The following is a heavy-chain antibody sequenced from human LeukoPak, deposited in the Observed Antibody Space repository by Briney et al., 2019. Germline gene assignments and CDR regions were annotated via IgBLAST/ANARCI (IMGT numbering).Heavy chain of an antibody. CDR2: IYTSGST. CDR1: GSSISSGSYY. V-gene: IGHV4-61*02. D-gene: IGHD6-19*01. J-gene: IGHJ5*02. Sequence: PSETLSLTCTVSGSSISSGSYYWSWIRQPAGKGLEWIGRIYTSGSTNYNPSLKSRVTISVDTSKNQLSLKLSSVTAADTAVYYCAREAEQWLVGWFDPWGQGTLVTVSS. CDR3: AREAEQWLVGWFDP.